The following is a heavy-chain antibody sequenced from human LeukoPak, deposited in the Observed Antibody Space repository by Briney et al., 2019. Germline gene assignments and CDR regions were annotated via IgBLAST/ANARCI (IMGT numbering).Heavy chain of an antibody. J-gene: IGHJ4*02. Sequence: GGSLRLSCAASGFTVSSNYMSWVRQAPGKGLEWCSVIYSGGSTYYADSVKGRFTISRDNSKNTLYLQMNSLRAEDTAVYYCASMSGYCSSTSCFPGYWGQGTLVTVSS. CDR1: GFTVSSNY. CDR2: IYSGGST. V-gene: IGHV3-66*01. D-gene: IGHD2-2*01. CDR3: ASMSGYCSSTSCFPGY.